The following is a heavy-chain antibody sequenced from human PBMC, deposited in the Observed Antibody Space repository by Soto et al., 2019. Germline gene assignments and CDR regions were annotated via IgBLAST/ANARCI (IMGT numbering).Heavy chain of an antibody. CDR1: GFSVNSSGVG. V-gene: IGHV2-5*02. D-gene: IGHD2-8*01. CDR3: VSRLMAAYPFDY. J-gene: IGHJ4*02. CDR2: IYGDDDK. Sequence: QITLKESGPTLVKPTQTLTLTCTFSGFSVNSSGVGVGWIRQPPGKAPEWLAFIYGDDDKRHSPSLTSRLTITKDTSKNQVVLKMTNMDPVDTATYYCVSRLMAAYPFDYWGQGTMVTVSS.